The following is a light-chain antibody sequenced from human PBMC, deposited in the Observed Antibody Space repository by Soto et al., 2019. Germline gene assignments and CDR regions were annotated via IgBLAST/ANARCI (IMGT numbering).Light chain of an antibody. J-gene: IGKJ4*01. CDR2: GAS. Sequence: EIVLTQSPGTLSLSPGERATLSCRASQSVRSSYLAWYQQKPGQAPRLLIYGASSRATGSQDRFSGGGSGTDFGLTISRLEPEDFVVYYCQQYGSSPTPFGGGTKVEIK. V-gene: IGKV3-20*01. CDR3: QQYGSSPTP. CDR1: QSVRSSY.